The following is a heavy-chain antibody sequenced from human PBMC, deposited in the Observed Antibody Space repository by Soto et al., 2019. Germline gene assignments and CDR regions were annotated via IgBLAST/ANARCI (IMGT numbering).Heavy chain of an antibody. CDR3: ARDAGYQLTGAFDI. CDR2: VTYSGGP. Sequence: QVQVQESGPGLVKPSDTLSLTCTVSGGSISTYYWSWIRQPPGKGLEWIGYVTYSGGPTYNPSLKSRVTISVDTSKKFSLNLTSVTAADTAVYSCARDAGYQLTGAFDIWGQGTMVTVSS. CDR1: GGSISTYY. J-gene: IGHJ3*02. D-gene: IGHD2-2*01. V-gene: IGHV4-59*01.